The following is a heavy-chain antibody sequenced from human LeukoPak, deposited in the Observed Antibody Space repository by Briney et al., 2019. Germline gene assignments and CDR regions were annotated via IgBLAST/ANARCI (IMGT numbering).Heavy chain of an antibody. CDR3: ARDRQWLVLVY. CDR2: INPKTGAT. V-gene: IGHV1-2*02. Sequence: ASVKVSCKASGYRLSDYYLHWLRQAPGQGLEWMGWINPKTGATNYAQKFQGRVTMTRDTSIDTAYMEMNRLTSDDTAVYYCARDRQWLVLVYWGQGTPVTVSS. CDR1: GYRLSDYY. J-gene: IGHJ4*02. D-gene: IGHD6-19*01.